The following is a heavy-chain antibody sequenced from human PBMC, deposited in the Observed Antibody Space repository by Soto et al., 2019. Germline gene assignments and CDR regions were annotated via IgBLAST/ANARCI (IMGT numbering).Heavy chain of an antibody. Sequence: QVQLLESGPGLVKPSQTLSLTCSVSGDSISNLDYFWAWIRQPPGQALEYIGYLYKSATTYYNPSFESRVAISVDTSKSQFSLNVTSVTAADTAVYFCARGRYCLTGRCFPNWFDSWGQGALVTVSS. CDR3: ARGRYCLTGRCFPNWFDS. V-gene: IGHV4-30-4*01. CDR2: LYKSATT. CDR1: GDSISNLDYF. D-gene: IGHD7-27*01. J-gene: IGHJ5*01.